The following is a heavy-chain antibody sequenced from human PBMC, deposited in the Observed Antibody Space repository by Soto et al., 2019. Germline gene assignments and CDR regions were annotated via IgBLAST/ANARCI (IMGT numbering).Heavy chain of an antibody. Sequence: QVQLVQSGAEVKKPGASVKVSCKASGYTFTSYAMHWVRQAPGQRLEWMGWINAGNGNTKYSQKFQGRVTITRDTSESTAYMGLSSLRSEDTAVYYCARVGYVPPYGMDVWGQGTTVTVSS. CDR1: GYTFTSYA. D-gene: IGHD5-18*01. V-gene: IGHV1-3*01. J-gene: IGHJ6*02. CDR2: INAGNGNT. CDR3: ARVGYVPPYGMDV.